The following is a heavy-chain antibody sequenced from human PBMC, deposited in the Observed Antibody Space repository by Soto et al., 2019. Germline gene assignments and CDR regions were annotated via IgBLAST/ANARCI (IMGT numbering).Heavy chain of an antibody. D-gene: IGHD2-15*01. CDR1: GYTFTRYT. V-gene: IGHV1-3*01. CDR3: ARGIATGQLDP. CDR2: INPDNGNT. Sequence: ASVKVSCKASGYTFTRYTMNWVRQAPGQRLEWMGWINPDNGNTKSSQKFQDRVVITRDTSASTAYMDLSSLRSEDTAVYYCARGIATGQLDPWGQGTLVTVSS. J-gene: IGHJ5*02.